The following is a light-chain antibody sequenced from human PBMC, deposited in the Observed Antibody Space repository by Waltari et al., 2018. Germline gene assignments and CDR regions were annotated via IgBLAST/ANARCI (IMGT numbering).Light chain of an antibody. CDR2: AAS. Sequence: DIQMTQYPSSLSASVGDKVTITCRASQGISNALAWYQQKPGKDPKLLIYAASNLQSGVPSRFSGSGSGTDFTLIISSLQPEDFAVYYCQQRNSYPFTFGPGTKLDIK. V-gene: IGKV1-17*01. CDR3: QQRNSYPFT. J-gene: IGKJ3*01. CDR1: QGISNA.